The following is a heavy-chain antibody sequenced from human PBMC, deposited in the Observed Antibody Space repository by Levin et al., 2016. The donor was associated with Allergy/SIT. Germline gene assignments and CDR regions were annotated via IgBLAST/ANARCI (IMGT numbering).Heavy chain of an antibody. CDR1: GGSVSSGGYY. Sequence: SETLSLTCTVSGGSVSSGGYYWSWIRQLPGKGLEWIGYIYYTGSTYYDPSLRGRVTMSVDASKNQFSLKLSSVTAADTAVYFCTRHDNVPVIRNGFDYWGHGTLVTVSS. J-gene: IGHJ4*01. CDR3: TRHDNVPVIRNGFDY. D-gene: IGHD2-2*01. CDR2: IYYTGST. V-gene: IGHV4-31*03.